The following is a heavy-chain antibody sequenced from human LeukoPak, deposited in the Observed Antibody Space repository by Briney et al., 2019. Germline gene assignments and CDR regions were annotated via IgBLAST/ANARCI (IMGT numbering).Heavy chain of an antibody. CDR3: ARSWDARLNFDY. CDR2: IHSGGST. CDR1: GFIVSNNY. D-gene: IGHD1-26*01. V-gene: IGHV3-66*02. J-gene: IGHJ4*02. Sequence: GGSLRLSCAASGFIVSNNYMNWVRQAPGKGLEWVSVIHSGGSTYYADSVKGRFAISRDNSKNTVNLQMNDLRAEDTAVYYCARSWDARLNFDYWGQGTLVTVSS.